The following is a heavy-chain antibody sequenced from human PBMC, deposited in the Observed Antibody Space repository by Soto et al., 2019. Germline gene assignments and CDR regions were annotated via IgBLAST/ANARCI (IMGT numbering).Heavy chain of an antibody. J-gene: IGHJ6*02. Sequence: GGSLRLSCAASGFTFSSYAMSWVRQAPGKGLEWVSAISGSGGSTYYADSVKGRFTISRDNSKNTLYLQMNSLRAEDTAVYYCAKAVAARMWDYYGMDVWGPGTTVTVSS. CDR3: AKAVAARMWDYYGMDV. V-gene: IGHV3-23*01. CDR1: GFTFSSYA. CDR2: ISGSGGST. D-gene: IGHD6-6*01.